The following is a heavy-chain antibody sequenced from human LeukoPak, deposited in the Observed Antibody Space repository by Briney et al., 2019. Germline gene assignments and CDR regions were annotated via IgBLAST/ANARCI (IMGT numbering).Heavy chain of an antibody. J-gene: IGHJ6*02. V-gene: IGHV3-72*01. CDR1: GFTFSDHY. Sequence: PGGSLRLSCAASGFTFSDHYMDWVRQAPGKGLKWVGRIRNKANSYTTEYAASVKGRFTISRDDSKNSLYLQMNSLKTEDTAVYYCAKSSGSPSYYGMDVWGQGTTVTVSS. D-gene: IGHD6-13*01. CDR3: AKSSGSPSYYGMDV. CDR2: IRNKANSYTT.